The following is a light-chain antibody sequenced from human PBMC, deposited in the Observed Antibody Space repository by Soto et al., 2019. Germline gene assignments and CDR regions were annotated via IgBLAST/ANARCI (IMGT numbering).Light chain of an antibody. CDR3: QQYNAYSPLT. J-gene: IGKJ4*01. CDR2: DAS. Sequence: DIQMTQSPSTLSASVGDRVTITCRASQSISSWLAWYQQKPGEAPKLLIYDASNLESGVPSRFSGNGSGTEFTLTISSLQPDDFATYYCQQYNAYSPLTFGGGTKEEI. CDR1: QSISSW. V-gene: IGKV1-5*01.